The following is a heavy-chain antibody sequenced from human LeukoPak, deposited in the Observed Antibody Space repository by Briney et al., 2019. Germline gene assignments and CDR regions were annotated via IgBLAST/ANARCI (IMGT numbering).Heavy chain of an antibody. CDR2: ITTSGFT. V-gene: IGHV4-4*07. J-gene: IGHJ6*03. D-gene: IGHD3-10*01. Sequence: NASETLSLTCTVSGVSINAYYWGWIRQSPGRGLECIGHITTSGFTSYNPSLESRVTISVDKSNNQLSLKVTSVTAADTGVYFCVRGQGRLVRGPPMYYISYHMDVWGKGTTVTVSS. CDR1: GVSINAYY. CDR3: VRGQGRLVRGPPMYYISYHMDV.